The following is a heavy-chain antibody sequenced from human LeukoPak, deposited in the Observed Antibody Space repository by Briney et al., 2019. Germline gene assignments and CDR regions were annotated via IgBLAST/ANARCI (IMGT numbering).Heavy chain of an antibody. V-gene: IGHV3-30*03. CDR3: ARGGHCSGASCYQPNDY. J-gene: IGHJ4*02. D-gene: IGHD2-15*01. Sequence: PGGSLRLSCAASGFTFSSYGMHWVRQAPGKGLEWVAVISYDGSNKYYADSVKGRFTFSRDNSKNTLYLQMNSLGAEDTAVYYCARGGHCSGASCYQPNDYWGQGTLVTVSS. CDR2: ISYDGSNK. CDR1: GFTFSSYG.